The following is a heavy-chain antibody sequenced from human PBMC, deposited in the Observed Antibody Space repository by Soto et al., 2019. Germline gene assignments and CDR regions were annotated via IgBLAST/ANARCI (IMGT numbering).Heavy chain of an antibody. CDR2: ISYDGTNT. J-gene: IGHJ4*02. CDR3: ARDSDSGYESGGPLGY. D-gene: IGHD5-12*01. CDR1: GFTFRNYA. Sequence: QVHLVESGGGVVQPGRSLRLSCAASGFTFRNYALHWVRQAPGKGLEWVAVISYDGTNTYYADSVKGRFTISRDNPKNTLYLQMNSLRNGDTAVYYCARDSDSGYESGGPLGYWGQGTLVTVSS. V-gene: IGHV3-30*04.